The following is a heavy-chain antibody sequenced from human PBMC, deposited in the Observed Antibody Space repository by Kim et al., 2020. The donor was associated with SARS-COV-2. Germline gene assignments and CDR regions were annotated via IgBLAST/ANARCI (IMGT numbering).Heavy chain of an antibody. V-gene: IGHV3-7*01. CDR2: IKQDGSLQ. Sequence: GGSLRLSCAASGFTFRDFWMNWVRQGPGKGPEWVAIIKQDGSLQHYVDSVEGRFTISRDNDNNSLYLQMNSLRAEDTGVYYCARGSGWLMDAWGQGTLVTVSS. J-gene: IGHJ5*02. D-gene: IGHD6-19*01. CDR3: ARGSGWLMDA. CDR1: GFTFRDFW.